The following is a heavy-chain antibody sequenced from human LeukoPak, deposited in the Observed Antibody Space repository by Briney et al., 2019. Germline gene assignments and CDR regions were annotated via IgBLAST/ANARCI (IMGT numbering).Heavy chain of an antibody. CDR1: GFTFSSYG. CDR2: IWYDGSNK. CDR3: ARASLYGDYNWFDP. D-gene: IGHD4-17*01. Sequence: GGSLTLSCAASGFTFSSYGMHWVRQAPGKGLEWVAVIWYDGSNKYYADSVKGRFTISRDNSKNTLYLQMNSLRAEDTAVYYCARASLYGDYNWFDPWGQGTLVTVSS. V-gene: IGHV3-33*01. J-gene: IGHJ5*02.